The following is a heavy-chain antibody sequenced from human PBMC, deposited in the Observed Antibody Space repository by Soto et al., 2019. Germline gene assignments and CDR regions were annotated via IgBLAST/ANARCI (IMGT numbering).Heavy chain of an antibody. Sequence: HGESLKISCKGSGYSFTSYWISWVRQMPGKGLGWMGRIDPSDSYTNYSPSFQGHVTISADKSISTAYLQWSSLKASDTAMYYCARRAMDPQYYYYYYGMDVWGQGTTVTVSS. CDR2: IDPSDSYT. J-gene: IGHJ6*02. CDR3: ARRAMDPQYYYYYYGMDV. CDR1: GYSFTSYW. D-gene: IGHD2-2*01. V-gene: IGHV5-10-1*01.